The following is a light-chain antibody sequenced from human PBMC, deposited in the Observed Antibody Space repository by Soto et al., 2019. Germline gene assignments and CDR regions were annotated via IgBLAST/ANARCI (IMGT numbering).Light chain of an antibody. Sequence: DIQMTQSPSSLSASVGDRVTITCQASQGIAKYLNWYQQKPGNAPKLLIYDASELQAGVPSRFSGSGSGTDFTFTISSVKPEDFATYYCQQYDDLLSFGGGTKVEIK. J-gene: IGKJ4*01. CDR3: QQYDDLLS. V-gene: IGKV1-33*01. CDR2: DAS. CDR1: QGIAKY.